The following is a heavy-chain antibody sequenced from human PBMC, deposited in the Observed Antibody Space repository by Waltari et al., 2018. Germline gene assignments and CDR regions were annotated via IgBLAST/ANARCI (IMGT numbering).Heavy chain of an antibody. CDR3: ARISGSITIFGVGVDAFDI. Sequence: QVQLVQSGAEVKKPGASVKVSCKASGYTFTGYYMHWVRQAPGQGLEWMGGINPDNGGTNDAQKFQGRVNMTRDTSISTAYMELSRLRSDDTSVYYCARISGSITIFGVGVDAFDIWGQGTMVTVSS. CDR1: GYTFTGYY. V-gene: IGHV1-2*02. D-gene: IGHD3-3*01. CDR2: INPDNGGT. J-gene: IGHJ3*02.